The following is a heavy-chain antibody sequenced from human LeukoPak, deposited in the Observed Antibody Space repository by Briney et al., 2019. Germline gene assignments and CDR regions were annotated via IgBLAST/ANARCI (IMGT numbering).Heavy chain of an antibody. D-gene: IGHD2-15*01. Sequence: ASVNVSCKASGGTFSSYTISWVRQAPGQGLEWMGRIIPILGIANYAQKFQGRVTITADKSTSTAYMELSSLRSEDTAVYYCARGPSGPRDDAFDIWGQGTMVTVSS. CDR2: IIPILGIA. CDR1: GGTFSSYT. J-gene: IGHJ3*02. CDR3: ARGPSGPRDDAFDI. V-gene: IGHV1-69*02.